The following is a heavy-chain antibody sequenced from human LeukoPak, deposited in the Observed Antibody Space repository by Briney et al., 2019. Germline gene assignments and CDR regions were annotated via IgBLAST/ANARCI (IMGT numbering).Heavy chain of an antibody. CDR2: ISYDGSVK. CDR1: GFTFSSYG. Sequence: GGSLRLSCAASGFTFSSYGMHWVRQAPGKGLEWVAIISYDGSVKYYADSVKGRSTISRDNSKNTMYLQMNSLRPEDSAVYYCAKETLIHFDDWGQGTLVTVSS. J-gene: IGHJ4*02. V-gene: IGHV3-30*18. CDR3: AKETLIHFDD. D-gene: IGHD5-18*01.